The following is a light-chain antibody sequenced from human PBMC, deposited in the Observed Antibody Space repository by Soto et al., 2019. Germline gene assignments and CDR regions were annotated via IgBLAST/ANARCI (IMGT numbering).Light chain of an antibody. CDR3: QQTYTFPWT. CDR2: TAS. Sequence: DIRRTQSPSSLSASVGDTVTITCRASQGISDYLSWFQHKTGEAPKLLIYTASSLQGGVPLRFSGAGSRTDCSLAISGLQPEDAKTYYCQQTYTFPWTFGQGTKVDIK. J-gene: IGKJ1*01. V-gene: IGKV1-39*01. CDR1: QGISDY.